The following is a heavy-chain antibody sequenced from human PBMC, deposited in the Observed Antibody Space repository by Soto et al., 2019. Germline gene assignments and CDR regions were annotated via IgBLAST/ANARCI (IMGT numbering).Heavy chain of an antibody. CDR1: GGSISSGDYY. CDR2: IYYSGST. V-gene: IGHV4-31*03. Sequence: PSETLSLTCTVSGGSISSGDYYWSWIRQHPGKGLEWIGYIYYSGSTYYNPSLKSRVTISVDTSKNQFSLKLSSVTAADTAVYYCARATYGDLAFDYWGQGTLVTVSS. CDR3: ARATYGDLAFDY. J-gene: IGHJ4*02. D-gene: IGHD4-17*01.